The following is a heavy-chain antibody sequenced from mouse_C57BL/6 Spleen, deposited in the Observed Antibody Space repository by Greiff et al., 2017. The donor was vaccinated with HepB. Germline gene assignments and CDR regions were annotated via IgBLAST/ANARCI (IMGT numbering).Heavy chain of an antibody. CDR1: GFSFTSYG. J-gene: IGHJ4*01. Sequence: QVQLQQSGPGLVQPSQSLSITCTVSGFSFTSYGVHWVRQSPGEGLEWLGVIWSGGSTDYNAAFISRLSISKDKSKSQVFFKMNRLQADDTARYYCARTRNYYAMDYWGQGTTVTVSS. CDR3: ARTRNYYAMDY. CDR2: IWSGGST. V-gene: IGHV2-2*01.